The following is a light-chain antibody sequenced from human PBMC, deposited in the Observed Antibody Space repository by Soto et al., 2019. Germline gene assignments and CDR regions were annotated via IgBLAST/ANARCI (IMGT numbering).Light chain of an antibody. V-gene: IGKV1-39*01. J-gene: IGKJ4*01. CDR2: GAS. CDR1: QRISTY. CDR3: QQSFITPPLT. Sequence: DIQMTQSPSSLSASIGDIITITCRARQRISTYLNWYQQKPGKDPKLMIYGASTLQNGVPSRFSGSGSATDYTLTISGRQPEDVATYYCQQSFITPPLTFGGGTKVEMK.